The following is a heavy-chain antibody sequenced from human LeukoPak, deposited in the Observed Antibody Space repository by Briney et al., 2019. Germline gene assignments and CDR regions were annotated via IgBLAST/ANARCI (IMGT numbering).Heavy chain of an antibody. CDR3: ARLYGSGYYDGDF. CDR2: IYSSGTT. J-gene: IGHJ4*02. Sequence: PSETLSLTCTVSGGSIRSYYWSWIRQPPGKGLEWIGYIYSSGTTNYNPSLKSRVTFSIDSTKNHFSLKLTSVRAADTAAYYCARLYGSGYYDGDFWGQGSLVTVSS. D-gene: IGHD6-25*01. V-gene: IGHV4-59*08. CDR1: GGSIRSYY.